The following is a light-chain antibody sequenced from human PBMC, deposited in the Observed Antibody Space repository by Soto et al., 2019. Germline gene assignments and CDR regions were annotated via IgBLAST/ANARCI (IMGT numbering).Light chain of an antibody. CDR3: TSYVGNDIWV. Sequence: QSALTQPPSASGSPGQSVTISCTGTRSDVGAYNYVSWYQQYPGKAPKLMIPDRFSGSKSGNTASLTVSGLQAEDEADYYCTSYVGNDIWVFGGGTQLTVL. V-gene: IGLV2-8*01. CDR1: RSDVGAYNY. J-gene: IGLJ3*02.